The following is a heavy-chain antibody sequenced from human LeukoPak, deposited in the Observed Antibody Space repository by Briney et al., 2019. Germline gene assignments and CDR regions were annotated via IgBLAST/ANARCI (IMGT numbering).Heavy chain of an antibody. CDR2: INPNSGGT. J-gene: IGHJ6*03. D-gene: IGHD2-15*01. CDR3: AREKRGCSGGSCYSGYYYYMDV. V-gene: IGHV1-2*02. CDR1: GYTFTGYY. Sequence: ASVKVSCKASGYTFTGYYMHWVRQAPGQGLEWMGWINPNSGGTNYAQKFQGRVTMTRDTSISTAYMELSRLRSDDTAVYYCAREKRGCSGGSCYSGYYYYMDVWGKGTTVTVSS.